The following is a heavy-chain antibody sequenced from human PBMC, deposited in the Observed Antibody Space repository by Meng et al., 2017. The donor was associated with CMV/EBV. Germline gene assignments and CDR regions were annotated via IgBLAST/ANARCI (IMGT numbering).Heavy chain of an antibody. CDR2: ISSSGSTT. V-gene: IGHV3-48*03. Sequence: GGSLRLSCEASGFSFRLYEMNWVRQAPGKGLEWVSYISSSGSTTHYAESVKGRFTISRDNAKNSVYLQMNTLRAEDTAVYYCARSSSWYFQTDYYYYGMDVWGQGTTVTVSS. CDR1: GFSFRLYE. CDR3: ARSSSWYFQTDYYYYGMDV. D-gene: IGHD6-13*01. J-gene: IGHJ6*02.